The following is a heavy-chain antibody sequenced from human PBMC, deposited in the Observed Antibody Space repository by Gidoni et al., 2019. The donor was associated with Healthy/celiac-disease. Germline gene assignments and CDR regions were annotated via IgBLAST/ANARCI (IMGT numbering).Heavy chain of an antibody. V-gene: IGHV1-69*02. CDR3: ALIEWRGMDV. CDR2: ITPILGIA. D-gene: IGHD3-16*02. J-gene: IGHJ6*02. CDR1: GGTCSSYT. Sequence: QVQLVQSGAAVKKPGSSVKVSCKASGGTCSSYTIRWVRQAPGQGLEWMGRITPILGIANYAQKFQGRVTITADKSTSTAYMELSSLRSEDTAVYYCALIEWRGMDVWGQGTTVTVSS.